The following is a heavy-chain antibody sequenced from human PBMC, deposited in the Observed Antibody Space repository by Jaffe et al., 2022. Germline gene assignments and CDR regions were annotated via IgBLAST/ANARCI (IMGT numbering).Heavy chain of an antibody. CDR2: IYHSGST. CDR3: ARSRAVAVAGTEWYYYMDV. J-gene: IGHJ6*03. CDR1: GGSISSSNW. Sequence: QVQLQESGPGLVKPSGTLSLTCAVSGGSISSSNWWSWIRQPPGKGLEWIGEIYHSGSTNYNPSLKSRVTISVDKSKNQFSLKLSSVTAADTAVYYCARSRAVAVAGTEWYYYMDVWGKGTTVTVSS. D-gene: IGHD6-19*01. V-gene: IGHV4-4*02.